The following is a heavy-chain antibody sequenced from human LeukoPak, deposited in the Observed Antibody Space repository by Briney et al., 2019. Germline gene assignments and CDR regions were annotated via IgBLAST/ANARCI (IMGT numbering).Heavy chain of an antibody. Sequence: GGSLRLSCAASGFTFSSYAMSWVRQAPGKGLVWVSRIKSDGSSTSYADSVKGRFTISRDNAKNTLYLQMDSLRAEDTAVYYCTRANDSSGYYDYWGQGTLVTVSS. CDR1: GFTFSSYA. CDR2: IKSDGSST. V-gene: IGHV3-74*01. D-gene: IGHD3-22*01. J-gene: IGHJ4*02. CDR3: TRANDSSGYYDY.